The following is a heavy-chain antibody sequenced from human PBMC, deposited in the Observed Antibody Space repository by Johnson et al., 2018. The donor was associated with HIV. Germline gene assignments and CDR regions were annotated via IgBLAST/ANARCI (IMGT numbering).Heavy chain of an antibody. J-gene: IGHJ3*01. CDR1: GFTFSDYY. Sequence: QVQLVESGGGLVKPGGSLRLSCAASGFTFSDYYMSWIRQAPDTGLEWVAVISYDGSKKYYADSVRGRFTISRDNSKNTLYLQMNSLRAEDTATYYCAKSPGKDNGGNSGGIDFWGQGTRVTVSS. CDR3: AKSPGKDNGGNSGGIDF. CDR2: ISYDGSKK. D-gene: IGHD4-23*01. V-gene: IGHV3-30*18.